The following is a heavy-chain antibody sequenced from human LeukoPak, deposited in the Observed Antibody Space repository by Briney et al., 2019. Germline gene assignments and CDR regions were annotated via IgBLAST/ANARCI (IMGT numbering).Heavy chain of an antibody. Sequence: ETLSLTCAVYGGSFSGYYWSWIRQPPGKGLEWVSVIYSGGSTYYADSVKGRFTISRDNSKNTVYLQMSSLRAEDTAVYYCARDLNYDSAYWGQGTLVTVSS. D-gene: IGHD3-22*01. CDR1: GGSFSGYY. CDR3: ARDLNYDSAY. V-gene: IGHV3-53*01. J-gene: IGHJ4*02. CDR2: IYSGGST.